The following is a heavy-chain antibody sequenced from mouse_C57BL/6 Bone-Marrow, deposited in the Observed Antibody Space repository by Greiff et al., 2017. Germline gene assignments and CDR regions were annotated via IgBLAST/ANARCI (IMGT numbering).Heavy chain of an antibody. CDR3: AITTVPYYYAMDY. V-gene: IGHV1-54*01. CDR2: INPGSGGT. Sequence: QVQLQQSGAELVRPGTSVKVSCKASGYAFTNYLIEWVKQRPGQGLEWIGVINPGSGGTNYNEKFKGKATLTADKSSSTAYMQLSSLTSEDSAVYFCAITTVPYYYAMDYWGQGTSVTVSS. J-gene: IGHJ4*01. CDR1: GYAFTNYL. D-gene: IGHD1-1*01.